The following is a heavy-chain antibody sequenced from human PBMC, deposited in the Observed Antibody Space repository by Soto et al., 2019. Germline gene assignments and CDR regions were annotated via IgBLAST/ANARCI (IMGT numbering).Heavy chain of an antibody. D-gene: IGHD3-3*01. J-gene: IGHJ4*02. CDR3: ARDAPRRSGYYTDF. Sequence: QVQLVQSGAEVKKPGSSVKVSCKASGGTFTNYAISWVRQAPGQGLEWMGGIIPVFGTRNYAQKFQGRVTITADESTTTAYMELRSLRSEDTAVYYCARDAPRRSGYYTDFWGQGTLVTVSS. V-gene: IGHV1-69*01. CDR2: IIPVFGTR. CDR1: GGTFTNYA.